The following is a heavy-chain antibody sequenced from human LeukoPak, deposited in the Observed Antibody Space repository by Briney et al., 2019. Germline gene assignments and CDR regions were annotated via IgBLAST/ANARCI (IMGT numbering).Heavy chain of an antibody. V-gene: IGHV3-21*01. CDR2: ISSSSSYI. CDR1: GFTFDDYA. Sequence: GRSLRLSCAASGFTFDDYAMHWVRQAPGKGLEWVSSISSSSSYIYYADSVKGRFTISRDNAKNSLYLQMNSLRAEDTAVYYCARALAAATKYNWFDPWGQGTLVTVSS. D-gene: IGHD2-15*01. J-gene: IGHJ5*02. CDR3: ARALAAATKYNWFDP.